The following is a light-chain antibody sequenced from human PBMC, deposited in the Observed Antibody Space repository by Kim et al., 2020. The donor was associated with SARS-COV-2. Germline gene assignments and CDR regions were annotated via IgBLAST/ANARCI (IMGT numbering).Light chain of an antibody. J-gene: IGLJ1*01. CDR2: EVS. CDR3: CSYAGSSTYV. V-gene: IGLV2-23*02. CDR1: SSDVGSYNL. Sequence: QSALTQPASVYGSPGQSITISCTGTSSDVGSYNLVSWYQQHPGKAPKLMIYEVSKRPSGVSNRFSGSKSGNTASLTISGLQAEDEADYYCCSYAGSSTYVFGTGTKVTFL.